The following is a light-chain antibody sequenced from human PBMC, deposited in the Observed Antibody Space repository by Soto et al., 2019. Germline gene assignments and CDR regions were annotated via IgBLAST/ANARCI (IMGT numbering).Light chain of an antibody. CDR3: MQALQTPRT. V-gene: IGKV2-28*01. CDR1: QSLLHSNGYNY. CDR2: LGS. Sequence: DIVMTQSPLSLPVTPGEPASISCRSSQSLLHSNGYNYLDWYLQKPGQSPQLLIYLGSNRASGVPDRFRGGGSGTDFTLEISRVEAEDVGVYYCMQALQTPRTFGQGTKVEIK. J-gene: IGKJ1*01.